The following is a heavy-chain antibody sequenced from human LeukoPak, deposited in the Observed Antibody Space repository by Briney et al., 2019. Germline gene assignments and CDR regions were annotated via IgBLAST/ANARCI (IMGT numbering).Heavy chain of an antibody. Sequence: GGSLRLSCAASGFTFSSYGIHWVRQAPGKGLEWVTFIGYDGRNKYYADSVKGRFTISRDNSKNTLYLQMNSLRAEDTAVYYCAKGIAARLADDYWGQGTLVTVSS. CDR2: IGYDGRNK. CDR3: AKGIAARLADDY. V-gene: IGHV3-30*02. CDR1: GFTFSSYG. J-gene: IGHJ4*02. D-gene: IGHD6-6*01.